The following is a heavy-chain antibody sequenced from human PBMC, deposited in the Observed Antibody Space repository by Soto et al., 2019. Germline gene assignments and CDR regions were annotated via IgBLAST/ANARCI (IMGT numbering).Heavy chain of an antibody. Sequence: ASVKVSCKASGYIFTSYYIHWVRQAPGQGLEWMGWISDYNGHTNYAQKLQDRVTVTTDTSTSTAYMELRSLRSDDTAVYYCARDRSGYYDSSGYYFGSGVFDHWGQGTLVTVSS. CDR3: ARDRSGYYDSSGYYFGSGVFDH. J-gene: IGHJ4*02. V-gene: IGHV1-18*04. CDR1: GYIFTSYY. D-gene: IGHD3-22*01. CDR2: ISDYNGHT.